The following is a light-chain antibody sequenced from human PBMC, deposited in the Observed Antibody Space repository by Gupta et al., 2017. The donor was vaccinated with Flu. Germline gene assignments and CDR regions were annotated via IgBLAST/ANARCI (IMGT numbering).Light chain of an antibody. Sequence: NFILTQPHSVSESPGKTVTISCSRSSGRIASDYVQWYRQRPGSSPTTVIDYDHQRPSGVPDRFSCATDSASTSALINISGLETEDEAYYFCQCDDRNHHVLFGGGTKLTVL. V-gene: IGLV6-57*01. CDR2: YDH. CDR1: SGRIASDY. CDR3: QCDDRNHHVL. J-gene: IGLJ3*02.